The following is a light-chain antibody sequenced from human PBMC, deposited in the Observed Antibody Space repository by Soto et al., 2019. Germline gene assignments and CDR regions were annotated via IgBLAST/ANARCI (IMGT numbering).Light chain of an antibody. CDR1: QSLLHTNGYNY. Sequence: DIVMTQSPLSLPVTPGEPASISCRSSQSLLHTNGYNYLDWYLQKPGQSPQLLIYLGSSRASGVPDRFSGSGSGTDFTLKISRVEAEDVGVYYCMQPLHTPLTFGGGTKVDIK. CDR2: LGS. CDR3: MQPLHTPLT. V-gene: IGKV2-28*01. J-gene: IGKJ4*01.